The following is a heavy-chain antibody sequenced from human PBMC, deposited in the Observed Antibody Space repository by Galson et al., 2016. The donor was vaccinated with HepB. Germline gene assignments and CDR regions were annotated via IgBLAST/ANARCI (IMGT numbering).Heavy chain of an antibody. J-gene: IGHJ2*01. CDR1: GFTFSKYA. CDR3: AKDQGVSESGWYFDL. V-gene: IGHV3-23*01. D-gene: IGHD3-10*01. CDR2: ISDSSDDT. Sequence: SLRLSCAASGFTFSKYAMTWVRQAPGTGLEWVSGISDSSDDTDYADSVKGRFTISRDNYKDTLYLQMSNLRAEDTAVYFCAKDQGVSESGWYFDLWGRGTLVTVSS.